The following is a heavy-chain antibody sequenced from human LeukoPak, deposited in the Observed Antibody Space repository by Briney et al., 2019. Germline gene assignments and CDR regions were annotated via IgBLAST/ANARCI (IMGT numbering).Heavy chain of an antibody. V-gene: IGHV4-59*01. J-gene: IGHJ3*02. CDR2: IYYSGST. CDR3: ASGKGDYGAFDI. Sequence: SETLSLTCTVSGGSISSYYWSWIRQPPGKGLEWIGYIYYSGSTNYNPSLKSRVTISVDTSKNQFSLKLSSVTAADTAVYYCASGKGDYGAFDIWGQGTMVTVSS. CDR1: GGSISSYY. D-gene: IGHD4-17*01.